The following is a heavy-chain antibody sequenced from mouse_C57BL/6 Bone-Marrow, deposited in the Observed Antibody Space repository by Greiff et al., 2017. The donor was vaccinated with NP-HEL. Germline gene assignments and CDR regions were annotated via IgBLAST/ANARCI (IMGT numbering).Heavy chain of an antibody. J-gene: IGHJ4*01. CDR2: ISDGGSYT. D-gene: IGHD1-1*01. CDR1: GFTFSSYA. CDR3: ARDRYYGSSLDY. V-gene: IGHV5-4*01. Sequence: EVKVVESGGGLVKPGGSLKLSCAASGFTFSSYAMSWVRQTPEKRLEWVATISDGGSYTYYPDNVKGRFTISRDNAKNNLYLQMSHLKSEDTAMYYCARDRYYGSSLDYWGQGTSVTVSS.